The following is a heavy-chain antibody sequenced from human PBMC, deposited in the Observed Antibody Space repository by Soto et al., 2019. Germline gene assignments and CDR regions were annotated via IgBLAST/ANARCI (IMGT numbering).Heavy chain of an antibody. CDR2: ISSSSSTI. Sequence: EVQLVESGGGLVQPGGSLRLSCAASGFTFSSYSMNWVRQAPGKGLEWVSYISSSSSTIYYADSVKGRSTISRNNAKNSLYLQMNSLRDEDTAVYYCARDGDRYSSSWGYYYYGMDVWGQGTTVTVSS. V-gene: IGHV3-48*02. CDR3: ARDGDRYSSSWGYYYYGMDV. D-gene: IGHD6-13*01. J-gene: IGHJ6*02. CDR1: GFTFSSYS.